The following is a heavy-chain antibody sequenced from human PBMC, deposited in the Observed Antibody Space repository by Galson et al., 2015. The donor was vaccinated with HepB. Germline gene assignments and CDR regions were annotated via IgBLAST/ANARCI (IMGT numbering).Heavy chain of an antibody. Sequence: SVKVSCKASGYTFTNYDIDWVRQATGQGLEWMGWVNPNSGATGYAQKFQGRVTMTRDTSISTAYMELSSLTSEDTALYYCARGNRLYASSWSPLAFDIWGQGTMVTVPS. CDR2: VNPNSGAT. V-gene: IGHV1-8*01. J-gene: IGHJ3*02. D-gene: IGHD6-13*01. CDR3: ARGNRLYASSWSPLAFDI. CDR1: GYTFTNYD.